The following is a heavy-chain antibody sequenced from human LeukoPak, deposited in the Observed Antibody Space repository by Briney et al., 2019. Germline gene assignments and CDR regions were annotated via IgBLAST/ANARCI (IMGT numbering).Heavy chain of an antibody. CDR2: IYYSGST. V-gene: IGHV4-39*01. Sequence: SETLSLTCTVSGVSISSSSYYGGWIRQPPGKWLEWIGSIYYSGSTYYNPSLNSRLTISVHTSKTQFSLKLSSVTAADTAVYYCARAGWGVTGWFDPWGQGTLVTVSS. CDR3: ARAGWGVTGWFDP. CDR1: GVSISSSSYY. D-gene: IGHD6-19*01. J-gene: IGHJ5*02.